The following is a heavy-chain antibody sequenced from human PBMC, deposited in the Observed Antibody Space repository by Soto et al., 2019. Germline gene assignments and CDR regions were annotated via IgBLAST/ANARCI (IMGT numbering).Heavy chain of an antibody. J-gene: IGHJ4*02. CDR1: GFTFSSYA. Sequence: EVQLLESGGGLVQHGGSLRLSCAASGFTFSSYAMSWVRQAPGKGLEWVSAISGSGGSTYYADSVKCRFTISRDNSKNTLYRQMNSLRAEDTAVYYCAKVGWDIVVVVAAAHQDYWGQGTLVTVSS. D-gene: IGHD2-15*01. CDR3: AKVGWDIVVVVAAAHQDY. V-gene: IGHV3-23*01. CDR2: ISGSGGST.